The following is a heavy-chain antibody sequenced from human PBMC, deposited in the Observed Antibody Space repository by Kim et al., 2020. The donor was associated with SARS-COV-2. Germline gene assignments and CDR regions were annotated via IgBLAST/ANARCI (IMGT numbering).Heavy chain of an antibody. CDR1: GFTFSTYA. D-gene: IGHD6-19*01. J-gene: IGHJ4*02. CDR3: ARGESRYSTGLYNQSY. Sequence: GGSLRLSCAASGFTFSTYAMHWVRQAPGKGLEWVALISFDGSNKYYADSVKGRFTISRDNSKNMLYLQMNSLKVEDTAVYYCARGESRYSTGLYNQSYWGQGTLVTVDS. V-gene: IGHV3-33*05. CDR2: ISFDGSNK.